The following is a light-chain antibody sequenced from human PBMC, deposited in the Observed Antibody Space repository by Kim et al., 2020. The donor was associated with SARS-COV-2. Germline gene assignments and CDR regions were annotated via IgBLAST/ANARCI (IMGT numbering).Light chain of an antibody. CDR3: QQYNNWPLT. CDR1: QSVSSN. Sequence: VSPRESAPLSCRASQSVSSNLAWYQQKPGQAPRLLIYGASTRATGIPARFSGSGSGTEFTLTISSLQSEDFAVYYCQQYNNWPLTFGGGTKVDIK. CDR2: GAS. J-gene: IGKJ4*01. V-gene: IGKV3-15*01.